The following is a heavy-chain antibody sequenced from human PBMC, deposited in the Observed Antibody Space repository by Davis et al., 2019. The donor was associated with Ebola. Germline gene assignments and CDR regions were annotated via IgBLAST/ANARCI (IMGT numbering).Heavy chain of an antibody. CDR3: ARHVTIFALPIIKYHFYMGV. CDR1: GYTFSSYW. D-gene: IGHD3-3*01. Sequence: GESLKISCKGSGYTFSSYWIGWVRQMPGKGLEWMGRIDASNSYTNYNPSFQGHVTISVDKSSSTSYLQWSSLKASDTAIYYCARHVTIFALPIIKYHFYMGVWGKGTTVAVS. CDR2: IDASNSYT. J-gene: IGHJ6*03. V-gene: IGHV5-10-1*01.